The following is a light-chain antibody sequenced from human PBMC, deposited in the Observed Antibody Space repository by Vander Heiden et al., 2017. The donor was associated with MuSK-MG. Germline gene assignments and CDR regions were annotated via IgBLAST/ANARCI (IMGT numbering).Light chain of an antibody. V-gene: IGKV1-9*01. J-gene: IGKJ4*01. CDR3: HQIHTYPIT. CDR2: FVT. Sequence: DIQMTQSPSFLSASVGDRVTITCRASQGICNHLTWYQQKPGKGPNLLMYFVTALENGVPSRFSGSGSGAEFTLTISSLQPEDTATYYCHQIHTYPITFGEGTKVEI. CDR1: QGICNH.